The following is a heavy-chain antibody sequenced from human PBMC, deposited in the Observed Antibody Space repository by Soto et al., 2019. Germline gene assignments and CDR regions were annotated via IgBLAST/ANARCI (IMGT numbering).Heavy chain of an antibody. CDR1: GGTFSSYA. CDR2: IIPIFGTA. Sequence: QVQLVQSGAEVKKPGSSVKVSCKASGGTFSSYAISWVRQAPGQGLEWMGGIIPIFGTANYAQKFQGRVTITADESTSTDYMELSSLRSEDTAVYYCARDHTLGSSWQRHFDYWGQGTLVTVSS. V-gene: IGHV1-69*12. D-gene: IGHD6-13*01. J-gene: IGHJ4*02. CDR3: ARDHTLGSSWQRHFDY.